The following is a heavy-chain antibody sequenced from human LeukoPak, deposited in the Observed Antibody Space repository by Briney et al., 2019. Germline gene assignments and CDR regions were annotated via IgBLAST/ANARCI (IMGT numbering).Heavy chain of an antibody. CDR3: ARDHVSWGPDYFDY. J-gene: IGHJ4*02. CDR2: ISSSGSTI. V-gene: IGHV3-48*03. Sequence: GGSLRLSCAASGFSFSSYEMNWVRQAPGKGLEWVSYISSSGSTIYYADSVKGRFTISRDNAKNSLYLQMNSLRAKDTAVYYCARDHVSWGPDYFDYWGQGTLVTVSS. CDR1: GFSFSSYE. D-gene: IGHD6-13*01.